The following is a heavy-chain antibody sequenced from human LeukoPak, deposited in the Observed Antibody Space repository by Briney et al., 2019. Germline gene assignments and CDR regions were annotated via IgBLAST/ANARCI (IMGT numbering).Heavy chain of an antibody. CDR1: GFTFSSYD. CDR3: TKVHPAYRYGSGYDY. Sequence: GGSLRLSCAASGFTFSSYDIHWVRQAPGKGLEGVALISYDGHNKFYADSVKGGFTISRDNSKNTLYLQMNSLRTEATAVYYCTKVHPAYRYGSGYDYWGQGTLVSVSS. CDR2: ISYDGHNK. V-gene: IGHV3-30*18. J-gene: IGHJ4*02. D-gene: IGHD5-18*01.